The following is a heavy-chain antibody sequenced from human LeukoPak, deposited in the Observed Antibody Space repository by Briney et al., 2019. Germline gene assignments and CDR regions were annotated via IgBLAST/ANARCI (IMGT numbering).Heavy chain of an antibody. CDR2: IIPYSGGT. Sequence: GASVKVSCKASGYSFTGYGVAWVRQAPGQGLEWMGWIIPYSGGTSYAQKFQGRVTMTRDTSISTAYMELSSLRSEDTAVYYCARDLWDIVVVPAAIESPGNGREGDAFDIWGQGTMVTVSS. V-gene: IGHV1-2*02. J-gene: IGHJ3*02. CDR1: GYSFTGYG. D-gene: IGHD2-2*01. CDR3: ARDLWDIVVVPAAIESPGNGREGDAFDI.